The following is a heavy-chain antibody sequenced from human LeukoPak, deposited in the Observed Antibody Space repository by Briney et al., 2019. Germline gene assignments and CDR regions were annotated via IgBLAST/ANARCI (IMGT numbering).Heavy chain of an antibody. CDR1: GGSLNDHY. CDR2: INHSGET. J-gene: IGHJ4*02. V-gene: IGHV4-34*01. D-gene: IGHD6-19*01. CDR3: ARGQWLDNC. Sequence: SETLSLTCAVYGGSLNDHYWSWIRQPPGMGLEWIGEINHSGETKYHPCIKSRVAMSVDTSKNQFSLELRSVTAADTAMYYCARGQWLDNCWGQRTLVTVSS.